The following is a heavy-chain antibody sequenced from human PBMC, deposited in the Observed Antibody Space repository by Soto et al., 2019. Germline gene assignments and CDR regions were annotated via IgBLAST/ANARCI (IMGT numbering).Heavy chain of an antibody. Sequence: PGGSLRLSCAASGFTFSSYGMHWVRQAPGKGLEWVAVISYDGSNKYYADSVKGRFTISRDNSKNTLYLQMNSLRAEDTAVYYCAKDGELSAEQWMVQDYYGMDVWGQGTTVTVSS. CDR3: AKDGELSAEQWMVQDYYGMDV. V-gene: IGHV3-30*18. CDR1: GFTFSSYG. CDR2: ISYDGSNK. D-gene: IGHD6-19*01. J-gene: IGHJ6*02.